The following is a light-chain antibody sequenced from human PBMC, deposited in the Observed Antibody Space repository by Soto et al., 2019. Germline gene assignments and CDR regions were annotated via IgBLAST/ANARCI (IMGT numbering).Light chain of an antibody. CDR2: KAS. V-gene: IGKV1-5*03. J-gene: IGKJ1*01. Sequence: DIQMTQSPSTLSASVGYRVAITCRASQSISSLLAWDQHKRGKAPKFLIYKASSLPSGVPSRFSGSGSGTEFTLTITSLQPDDFATYYCHQYYSFPRTFGQGTKVDIK. CDR3: HQYYSFPRT. CDR1: QSISSL.